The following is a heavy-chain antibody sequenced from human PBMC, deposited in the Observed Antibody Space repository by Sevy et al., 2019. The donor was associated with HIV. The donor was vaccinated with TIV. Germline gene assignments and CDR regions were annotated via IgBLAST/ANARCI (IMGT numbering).Heavy chain of an antibody. J-gene: IGHJ4*02. CDR3: ARDTAMVPAWYGLFDY. CDR1: GFTFDDYT. D-gene: IGHD5-18*01. Sequence: GGSLRLSCAASGFTFDDYTMHWVRQAPGKGLEWVSLISWDGGSTYYADSVKGRFTISRDNSKNSLYLQMNSLRTEDTALYYCARDTAMVPAWYGLFDYWGQGTLVTVSS. CDR2: ISWDGGST. V-gene: IGHV3-43*01.